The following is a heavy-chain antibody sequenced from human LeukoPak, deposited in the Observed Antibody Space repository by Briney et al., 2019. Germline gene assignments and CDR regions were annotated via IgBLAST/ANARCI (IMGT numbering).Heavy chain of an antibody. J-gene: IGHJ4*02. CDR3: ARDPTVVTDGIY. Sequence: GASVKVSCKASGYTFTGYYMHWVRQAPGQGPEWMGWINPNRGNTSYAQKFQGRVTITRETSISTAYLELSRLRSDDTAMYYCARDPTVVTDGIYWGQGTLVTVSS. CDR2: INPNRGNT. CDR1: GYTFTGYY. D-gene: IGHD4-23*01. V-gene: IGHV1-2*02.